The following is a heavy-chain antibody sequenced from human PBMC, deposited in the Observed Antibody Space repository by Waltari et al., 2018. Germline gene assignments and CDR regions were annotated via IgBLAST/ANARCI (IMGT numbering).Heavy chain of an antibody. CDR3: AQGYCSSTSCRDAFDI. J-gene: IGHJ3*02. Sequence: QVQLVQSGAEVKKPGASVKVSCKASGYTFTSYDINWVRQATGQGLEWMGWMNPNSGNTGYAQKFQGRVTMTRNTSISTAYMELSSLRSEDTAVYYCAQGYCSSTSCRDAFDIWGQGTMVTVSS. V-gene: IGHV1-8*01. D-gene: IGHD2-2*01. CDR2: MNPNSGNT. CDR1: GYTFTSYD.